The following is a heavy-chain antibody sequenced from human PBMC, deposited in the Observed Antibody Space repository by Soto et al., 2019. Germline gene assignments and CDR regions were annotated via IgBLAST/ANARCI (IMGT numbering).Heavy chain of an antibody. Sequence: EVQLVESGGGLVQPGGSLRLSCAASGFTFSSYEMNWVRQAPGKGLEWVSYISSSGSTIYYADSVKGRFTISRDNAKNSLYLQMNSLRAEDTAVYYCARDINYDFWSGTFDYWGQGTLVTVSS. CDR3: ARDINYDFWSGTFDY. D-gene: IGHD3-3*01. J-gene: IGHJ4*02. CDR2: ISSSGSTI. CDR1: GFTFSSYE. V-gene: IGHV3-48*03.